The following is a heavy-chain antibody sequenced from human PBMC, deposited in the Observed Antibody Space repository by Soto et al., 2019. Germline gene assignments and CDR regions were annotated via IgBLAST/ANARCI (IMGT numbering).Heavy chain of an antibody. J-gene: IGHJ5*02. D-gene: IGHD3-3*01. CDR3: ARDLGYYDFWSGYYNHHPENNWFDP. Sequence: WXSVKVSCKAAGYTFTSYGIIWVRQAPGQGLEWMGWISAYNGNTNYAQKLQGRVTMTTDTSTSTAYMELRSLRSDDTAVYYCARDLGYYDFWSGYYNHHPENNWFDPCGQGTLVTVSS. V-gene: IGHV1-18*01. CDR1: GYTFTSYG. CDR2: ISAYNGNT.